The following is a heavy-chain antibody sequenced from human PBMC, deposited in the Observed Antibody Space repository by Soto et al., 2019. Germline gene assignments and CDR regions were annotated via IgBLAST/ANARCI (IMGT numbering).Heavy chain of an antibody. V-gene: IGHV1-69*06. CDR2: IIPIFGTA. D-gene: IGHD2-2*01. J-gene: IGHJ6*02. Sequence: SVKVSCKASGGTFSSYAISWVRQAPGQGLEWMGGIIPIFGTANYAQKFQGRVTITADKSTSTAYMELSSLRSEDTAVYYCARGSSQVVVVPAARYYYGMDVWGQGTTVTVSS. CDR1: GGTFSSYA. CDR3: ARGSSQVVVVPAARYYYGMDV.